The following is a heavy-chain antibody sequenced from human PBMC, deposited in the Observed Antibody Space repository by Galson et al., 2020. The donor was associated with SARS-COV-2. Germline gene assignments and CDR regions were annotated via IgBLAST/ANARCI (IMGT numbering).Heavy chain of an antibody. CDR3: LSYSSTRQNH. CDR2: ISSNGGTS. D-gene: IGHD2-2*01. V-gene: IGHV3-64D*06. Sequence: HGESLKISCSASGFIFSDYAMHWVRQAPGKGLEYVSAISSNGGTSFYADSVNGRFTMSRDNSKNMFYLQMTALRLEDTAFYYCLSYSSTRQNHWGQGTLVTVSS. J-gene: IGHJ5*02. CDR1: GFIFSDYA.